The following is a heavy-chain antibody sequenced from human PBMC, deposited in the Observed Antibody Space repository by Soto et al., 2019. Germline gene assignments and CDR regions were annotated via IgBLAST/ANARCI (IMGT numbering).Heavy chain of an antibody. CDR3: SGLRRWVGATSDRAFDI. J-gene: IGHJ3*02. CDR2: ISGSGGST. D-gene: IGHD1-26*01. Sequence: EAQLLESGGDLVQPGGSLRLSCEASGFTFSSYAMSWVRQAPGKGLEWVSAISGSGGSTYYADSVKGRFTISRDNSKNTGFLQMNSLRADDTALYYCSGLRRWVGATSDRAFDIWGQGTMVTVSS. CDR1: GFTFSSYA. V-gene: IGHV3-23*01.